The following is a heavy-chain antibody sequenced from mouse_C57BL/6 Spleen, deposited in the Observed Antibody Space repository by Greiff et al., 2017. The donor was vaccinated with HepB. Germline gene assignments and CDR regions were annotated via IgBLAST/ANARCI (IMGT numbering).Heavy chain of an antibody. CDR3: ASQGWLLGHFDY. D-gene: IGHD2-3*01. Sequence: EVQLQQSGPELVKPGASVKMSCKASGYTFTDYNMHWVKQSHGKSLEWIGYINPNNGGTSYNQKFKGKATLTVNKSSSTAYMELRSLTSEDSAVYYCASQGWLLGHFDYWGQGTTLTVSS. J-gene: IGHJ2*01. V-gene: IGHV1-22*01. CDR2: INPNNGGT. CDR1: GYTFTDYN.